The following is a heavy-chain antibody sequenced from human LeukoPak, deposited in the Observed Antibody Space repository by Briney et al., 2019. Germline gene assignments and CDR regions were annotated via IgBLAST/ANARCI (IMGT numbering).Heavy chain of an antibody. V-gene: IGHV4-59*12. D-gene: IGHD2-21*02. CDR3: ARTNCGGDCYSRVVSWFDP. J-gene: IGHJ5*02. Sequence: SETLSLTCTVSGGSISSYYWSWIRQPPGKGLEWIGYIYYSGSTNYNPSLKSRVTISVDTSKNQFSLKLSSVTAADTAVYYCARTNCGGDCYSRVVSWFDPWGQGTLVTVSS. CDR1: GGSISSYY. CDR2: IYYSGST.